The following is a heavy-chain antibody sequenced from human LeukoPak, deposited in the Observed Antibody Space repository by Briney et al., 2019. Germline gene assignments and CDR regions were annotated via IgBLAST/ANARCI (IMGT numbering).Heavy chain of an antibody. Sequence: SETLSLTCTVSGGSISNYYWSWIRQPPGKGLEWIGYIYYSGSTNYNPSLKSRVTISVDTSKNQFSLKLSSVTAADTAVYYCARRGMDYYGSGSYYRYYFDYWGQGTLVTVSS. V-gene: IGHV4-59*01. CDR1: GGSISNYY. CDR2: IYYSGST. CDR3: ARRGMDYYGSGSYYRYYFDY. D-gene: IGHD3-10*01. J-gene: IGHJ4*02.